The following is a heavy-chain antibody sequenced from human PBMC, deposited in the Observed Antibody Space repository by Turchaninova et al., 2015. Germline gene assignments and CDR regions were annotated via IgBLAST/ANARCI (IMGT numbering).Heavy chain of an antibody. CDR2: IKPDGSEK. Sequence: EVQLVGSGGGLVQLGGSLGISCAASGSTLSGYWMSWVRQAPGKGVEWVANIKPDGSEKYYVDSVKGRFTISRDNAKNSLYLQMNSLRAEDSAVYYCARDLEAVVAASDCWGQGTLVTVSS. V-gene: IGHV3-7*01. CDR1: GSTLSGYW. D-gene: IGHD2-15*01. J-gene: IGHJ4*02. CDR3: ARDLEAVVAASDC.